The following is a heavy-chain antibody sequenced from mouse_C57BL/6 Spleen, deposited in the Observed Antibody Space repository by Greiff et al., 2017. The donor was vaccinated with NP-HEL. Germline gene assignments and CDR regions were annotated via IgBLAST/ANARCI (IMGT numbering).Heavy chain of an antibody. CDR1: GYSFTSYY. Sequence: QVQLQQSGPELVKPGASVKISCKASGYSFTSYYIHWVKQRPGQGLEWIGWIYPGRGNTKYNEKFKGKATLTADTSSSTAYMQLSSLTSEDSAVYYCARSDYDYDGAMDYWGQGTSVTVSS. J-gene: IGHJ4*01. CDR2: IYPGRGNT. V-gene: IGHV1-66*01. D-gene: IGHD2-4*01. CDR3: ARSDYDYDGAMDY.